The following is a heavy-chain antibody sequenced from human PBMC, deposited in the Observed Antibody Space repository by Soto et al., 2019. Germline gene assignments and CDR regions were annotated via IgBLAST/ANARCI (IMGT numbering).Heavy chain of an antibody. J-gene: IGHJ3*02. CDR2: IHNSGSS. V-gene: IGHV4-31*03. D-gene: IGHD3-10*01. CDR3: AREWRKGFGDIHDAFDI. CDR1: GGSISSAGYY. Sequence: QVQLQESGPGLVKPSQTLSLTCTVSGGSISSAGYYWSWIRQLPGKGLEWIGYIHNSGSSYYNPSLKSRVTISVDTSKTQFSLKLSSVTAADTAVYYCAREWRKGFGDIHDAFDIWGQGTMVTVSS.